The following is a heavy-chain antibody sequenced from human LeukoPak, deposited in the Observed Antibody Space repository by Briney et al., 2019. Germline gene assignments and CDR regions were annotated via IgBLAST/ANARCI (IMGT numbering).Heavy chain of an antibody. CDR3: ARLAYDSWSGSPLDY. J-gene: IGHJ4*02. Sequence: SETLSLTCAVSGDSVSSSNYYWSWIRQPPGKGLEWIGYIYYGGNTNYNPSLQSRVTISVDTSKNQFSLKLSSVTAADTAVYYCARLAYDSWSGSPLDYWGQGTLVTVSS. D-gene: IGHD3-3*01. V-gene: IGHV4-61*01. CDR2: IYYGGNT. CDR1: GDSVSSSNYY.